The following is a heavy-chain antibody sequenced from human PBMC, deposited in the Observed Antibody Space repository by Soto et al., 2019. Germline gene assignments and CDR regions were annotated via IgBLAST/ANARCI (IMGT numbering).Heavy chain of an antibody. CDR2: IYHSGTT. Sequence: SETLSLTCAVSGDSISSGYYWAWIRRPPGKGLEWIGSIYHSGTTYYNPSLKSRVTISVDTSRNQFSLKLSSVTAADSAVYYCARTDNVGYYTYFGQGTLVTVSS. CDR1: GDSISSGYY. CDR3: ARTDNVGYYTY. V-gene: IGHV4-38-2*01. J-gene: IGHJ4*02. D-gene: IGHD3-3*01.